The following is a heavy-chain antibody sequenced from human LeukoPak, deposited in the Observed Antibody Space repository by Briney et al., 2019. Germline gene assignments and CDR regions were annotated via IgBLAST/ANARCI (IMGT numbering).Heavy chain of an antibody. CDR2: IYSGGST. Sequence: GGSLRLSCAASGFSFSSYAMSWVRQAPGKGLEWVSVIYSGGSTYYADSVKGRFTISRDNSKNTLYLQMNSLRAEDTAVYYCARDPGGNYFDYWGQGTLVTVSS. D-gene: IGHD1-1*01. CDR3: ARDPGGNYFDY. J-gene: IGHJ4*02. V-gene: IGHV3-53*01. CDR1: GFSFSSYA.